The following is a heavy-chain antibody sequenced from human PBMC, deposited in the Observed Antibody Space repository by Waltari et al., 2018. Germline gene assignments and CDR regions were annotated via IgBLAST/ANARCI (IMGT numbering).Heavy chain of an antibody. CDR3: ARSSAAEDYYYYYGMDV. Sequence: QVQLVQSGAEVKKPGSSVKVSCKASGGTFSSYTISWVRQAPGQGLEWMGRIIPSLGIANYAQKFQGRVTITADKSTSTAYMELSSLRSEDTAVYYCARSSAAEDYYYYYGMDVWGQGTTVTVSS. D-gene: IGHD6-13*01. CDR1: GGTFSSYT. CDR2: IIPSLGIA. J-gene: IGHJ6*02. V-gene: IGHV1-69*02.